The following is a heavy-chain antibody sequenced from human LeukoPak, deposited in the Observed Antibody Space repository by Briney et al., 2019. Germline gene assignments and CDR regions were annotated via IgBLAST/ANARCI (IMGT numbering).Heavy chain of an antibody. CDR2: IREDGSEK. J-gene: IGHJ4*02. CDR1: GFALSRHW. CDR3: ARDYTGGWYDY. V-gene: IGHV3-7*01. Sequence: GGSLRLSCAAAGFALSRHWMSWVRQAKGKGLECVAKIREDGSEKHYVDSVKGRFIISRDNAKNSLYLQMNSLRAEDTAVYYCARDYTGGWYDYWGQGTLVTVSS. D-gene: IGHD6-19*01.